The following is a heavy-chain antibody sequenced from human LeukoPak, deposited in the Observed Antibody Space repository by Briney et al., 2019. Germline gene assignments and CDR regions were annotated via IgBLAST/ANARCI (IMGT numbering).Heavy chain of an antibody. CDR1: GYTLTNYD. D-gene: IGHD3-3*01. Sequence: ASVKVSCKASGYTLTNYDINWVRQATGQGLEWMGWTNPISGYTGYAQRFQGRATMTRDTSISTAYMELSSLRSEDTAVYYCARVSDFWSGNWFDPWGQGTLVTVSS. V-gene: IGHV1-8*01. CDR2: TNPISGYT. J-gene: IGHJ5*02. CDR3: ARVSDFWSGNWFDP.